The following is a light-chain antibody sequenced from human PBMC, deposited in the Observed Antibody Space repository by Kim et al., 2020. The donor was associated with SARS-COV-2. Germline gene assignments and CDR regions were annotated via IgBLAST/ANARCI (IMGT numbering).Light chain of an antibody. CDR3: QQYFSIST. CDR2: WAS. CDR1: QSVLYSSNNKNY. J-gene: IGKJ5*01. Sequence: DIVMTQSPDSLAVSLGERATINCKSSQSVLYSSNNKNYLAWYQQKPGQPPKLLIYWASTRESGVPDRFSGSGSGTDFTLTINSLQAEDVAVYYCQQYFSISTFGQGTRLEIK. V-gene: IGKV4-1*01.